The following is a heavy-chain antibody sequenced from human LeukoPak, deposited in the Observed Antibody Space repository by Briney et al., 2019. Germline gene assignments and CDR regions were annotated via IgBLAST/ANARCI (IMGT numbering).Heavy chain of an antibody. V-gene: IGHV4-59*01. CDR1: GGSISSYY. CDR2: IYYSGST. J-gene: IGHJ6*03. Sequence: SETLSLTCTVSGGSISSYYWSWIRQPPGKGLEWIGYIYYSGSTNYNPSLKSRVTISVDTSKNQFSLKLSSVTAADTAVYYCARDIKIAVAGHSLRYYYYMDVWAKGPRSPSP. CDR3: ARDIKIAVAGHSLRYYYYMDV. D-gene: IGHD6-19*01.